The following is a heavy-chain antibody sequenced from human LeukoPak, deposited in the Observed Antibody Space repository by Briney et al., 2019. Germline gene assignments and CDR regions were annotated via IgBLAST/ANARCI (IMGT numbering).Heavy chain of an antibody. D-gene: IGHD3-3*01. CDR2: IIPIFGTA. V-gene: IGHV1-69*06. Sequence: ASVKVSCKASGGTFSSYAISWVRQAPGQGLEWMGGIIPIFGTANYAQKFQGRVTITADKSTSTAYMELSSLRSEDTAVYYCARDHYDFWSGYLDYWGQGTLVTVSS. J-gene: IGHJ4*02. CDR3: ARDHYDFWSGYLDY. CDR1: GGTFSSYA.